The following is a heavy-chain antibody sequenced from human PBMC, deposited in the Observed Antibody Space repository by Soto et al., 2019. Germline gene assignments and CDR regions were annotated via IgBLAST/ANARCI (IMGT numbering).Heavy chain of an antibody. J-gene: IGHJ5*02. CDR2: MNPNSGNT. CDR1: GYTFTSYD. CDR3: ARALGFFGVVRYWFDP. V-gene: IGHV1-8*01. Sequence: ASVKVSCKASGYTFTSYDINWVRQATGQGLEWTGWMNPNSGNTGYAQKFQGRVTMTRNTSISTAYMELSSLRSEDTAVYYCARALGFFGVVRYWFDPWGQGTLVTVSS. D-gene: IGHD3-3*01.